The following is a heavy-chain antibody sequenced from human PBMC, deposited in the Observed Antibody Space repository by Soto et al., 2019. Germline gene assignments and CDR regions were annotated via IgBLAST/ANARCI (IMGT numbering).Heavy chain of an antibody. CDR2: ISAYNGNT. CDR3: ARVVPAVNYYYGMDV. CDR1: GYTFTSYG. D-gene: IGHD2-2*01. V-gene: IGHV1-18*01. Sequence: QVQLVQSGAEVKKPGASVKVSCKASGYTFTSYGISWVRQAPGQGLEWMGWISAYNGNTNYAQKLQGRVTMTTDTSESTAYMELRSLRSDDTAVDYCARVVPAVNYYYGMDVWGQGTTVTVTS. J-gene: IGHJ6*02.